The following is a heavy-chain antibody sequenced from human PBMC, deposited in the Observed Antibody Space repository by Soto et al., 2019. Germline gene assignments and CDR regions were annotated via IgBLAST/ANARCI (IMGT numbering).Heavy chain of an antibody. CDR2: IIPIFGTA. J-gene: IGHJ6*02. CDR1: GGTFSSYA. V-gene: IGHV1-69*13. D-gene: IGHD1-26*01. CDR3: ARGKKEGATKWDNYYYVMDV. Sequence: SVKVSCKASGGTFSSYAISWVRQAPGQGLEWMGGIIPIFGTANYAQKFQGRVTITADESTSKDYMELSSLRSEDTAVYYCARGKKEGATKWDNYYYVMDVGG.